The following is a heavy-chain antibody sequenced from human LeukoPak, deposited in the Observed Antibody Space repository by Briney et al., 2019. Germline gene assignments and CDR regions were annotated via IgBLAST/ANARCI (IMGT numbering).Heavy chain of an antibody. CDR3: ARGLLGTGMLDS. CDR2: MYTSGST. J-gene: IGHJ5*01. Sequence: SETLSLTCAVSGYSISSSYYWGWIRQPPGKGLEWIGRMYTSGSTNYNPSLKSRVTISVDTSKNQFSLKLSSVTAADTAVYYCARGLLGTGMLDSWGQGTLVTVSS. V-gene: IGHV4-38-2*01. D-gene: IGHD2/OR15-2a*01. CDR1: GYSISSSYY.